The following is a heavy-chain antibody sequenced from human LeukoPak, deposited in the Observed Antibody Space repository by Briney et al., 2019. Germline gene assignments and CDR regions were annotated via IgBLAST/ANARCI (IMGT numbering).Heavy chain of an antibody. CDR2: IWYDGSNK. CDR1: GFTFSDQS. D-gene: IGHD6-6*01. J-gene: IGHJ4*02. V-gene: IGHV3-30*02. Sequence: LPGGSLRLSCAASGFTFSDQSMNWVRQAPGKGLEWVAVIWYDGSNKYYADSVKGRFTISRDNSKNTLYLQMNSLRAEDTAVYYCAKDSRYSGSSGDYFDYWGQGTLVTVSS. CDR3: AKDSRYSGSSGDYFDY.